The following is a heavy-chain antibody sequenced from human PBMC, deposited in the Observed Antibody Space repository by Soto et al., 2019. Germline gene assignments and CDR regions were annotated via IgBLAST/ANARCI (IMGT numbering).Heavy chain of an antibody. V-gene: IGHV3-48*04. Sequence: HPGGSLRLSCAASGFTFSSYSMNWVRQAPGKGLEWVSYISSSSSTIYYADSVKGRFTISRDNAKNSLYLQMNSLRAEDTAVYYCARDRIWFGEFPEGNWFDPWGQGTLVTVSS. CDR1: GFTFSSYS. CDR3: ARDRIWFGEFPEGNWFDP. CDR2: ISSSSSTI. J-gene: IGHJ5*02. D-gene: IGHD3-10*01.